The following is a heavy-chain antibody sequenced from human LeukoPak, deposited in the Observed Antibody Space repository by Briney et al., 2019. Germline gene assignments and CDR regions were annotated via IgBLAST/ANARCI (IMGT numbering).Heavy chain of an antibody. CDR2: ISGSGGST. CDR1: GFTFSSYA. J-gene: IGHJ6*02. Sequence: GGSLRLSCAASGFTFSSYAMSWVRQAPGKGLEWVSAISGSGGSTYYADSVKGRFTISRDNSKNTLYLQMNSPRAEDTAVYYCARYYDSSGYQDYYYYYGMDVWGQGTTVTVSS. CDR3: ARYYDSSGYQDYYYYYGMDV. V-gene: IGHV3-23*01. D-gene: IGHD3-22*01.